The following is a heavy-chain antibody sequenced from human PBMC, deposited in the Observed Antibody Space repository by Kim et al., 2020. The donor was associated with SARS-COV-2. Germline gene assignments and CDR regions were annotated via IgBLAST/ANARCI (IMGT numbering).Heavy chain of an antibody. J-gene: IGHJ5*02. CDR3: ARGSIAARPRVRFDP. Sequence: PSLKSRVTISVDTSKNQFSLKLSSVTAADTAVYYCARGSIAARPRVRFDPWGQGTLVTVSS. V-gene: IGHV4-31*02. D-gene: IGHD6-6*01.